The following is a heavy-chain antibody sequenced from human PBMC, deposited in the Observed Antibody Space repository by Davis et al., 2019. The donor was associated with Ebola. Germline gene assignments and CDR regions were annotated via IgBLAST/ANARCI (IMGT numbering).Heavy chain of an antibody. CDR1: GFTFSRYW. CDR3: AKSIRGFSYGQFDY. CDR2: INSDGSRT. J-gene: IGHJ4*02. Sequence: GESLKISCAASGFTFSRYWMHWVRQAPGKGLVWVSRINSDGSRTNYADSVKGRFTISRDNSKNTLYLQMNSLRAEDTAVYYCAKSIRGFSYGQFDYWGQGTLVTVSS. D-gene: IGHD5-18*01. V-gene: IGHV3-74*01.